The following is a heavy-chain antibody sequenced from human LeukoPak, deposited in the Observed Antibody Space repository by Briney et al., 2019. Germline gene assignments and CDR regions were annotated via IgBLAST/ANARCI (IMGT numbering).Heavy chain of an antibody. J-gene: IGHJ5*02. CDR3: AKARSSGWYGGNWFDP. Sequence: GGSLRLSCAASGFTFDDYGMSWVRQAPGKGLEWVSGIDRNGDSTGYADSVEGRFTISRDNSKNTLYLQMNSLRAEDTAVYYCAKARSSGWYGGNWFDPWGQGTLVTVSS. CDR2: IDRNGDST. V-gene: IGHV3-20*04. CDR1: GFTFDDYG. D-gene: IGHD6-19*01.